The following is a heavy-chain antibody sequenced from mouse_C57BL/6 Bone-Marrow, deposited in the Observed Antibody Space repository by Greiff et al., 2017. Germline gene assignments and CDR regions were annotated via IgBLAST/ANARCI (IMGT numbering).Heavy chain of an antibody. CDR3: ALDYYGSRFAY. D-gene: IGHD1-1*01. J-gene: IGHJ3*01. CDR1: GYTFTSYW. Sequence: LQESGAELVKPGASVKLSCKASGYTFTSYWMHWVKQRPGQGLEWIGMIHPNSGSTNYNEKFKSKATLTVDKSSSTAYMQLSSLTSEDSAVYYCALDYYGSRFAYWGQGTLVTVSA. CDR2: IHPNSGST. V-gene: IGHV1-64*01.